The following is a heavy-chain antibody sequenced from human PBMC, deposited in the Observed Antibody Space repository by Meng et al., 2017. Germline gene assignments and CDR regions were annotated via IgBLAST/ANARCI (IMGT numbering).Heavy chain of an antibody. Sequence: GESLKISCAASGFTFSSYWMSWVRQAPGKGLEWVANIKQDGSEKYYVDSVKGRFTISRDNAKNSLYLQMNSLRAEDTAVYYCARVGSSGYNPPDFDIWGQGTRVT. CDR3: ARVGSSGYNPPDFDI. D-gene: IGHD3-22*01. J-gene: IGHJ3*02. V-gene: IGHV3-7*01. CDR2: IKQDGSEK. CDR1: GFTFSSYW.